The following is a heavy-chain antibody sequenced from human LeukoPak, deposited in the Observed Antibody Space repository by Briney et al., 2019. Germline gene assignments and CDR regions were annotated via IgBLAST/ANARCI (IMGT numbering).Heavy chain of an antibody. J-gene: IGHJ3*02. CDR2: IRYDGSNK. Sequence: PGGSLRLSCAASGFTFSSYGMHWVRQAPGKGLEWVAFIRYDGSNKYYADSVKGRFTISRDNSKNTLYLQMNSLRAEDTAVYYCAEDDIDAFDIWGQGTMVTVSS. CDR3: AEDDIDAFDI. V-gene: IGHV3-30*02. CDR1: GFTFSSYG.